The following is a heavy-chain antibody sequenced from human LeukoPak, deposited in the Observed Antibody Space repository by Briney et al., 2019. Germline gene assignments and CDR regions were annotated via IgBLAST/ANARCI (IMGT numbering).Heavy chain of an antibody. CDR1: GFTFSKYT. V-gene: IGHV3-23*01. CDR2: ISGSGAST. J-gene: IGHJ4*02. D-gene: IGHD2-8*01. CDR3: AKGGVSYTYYFDC. Sequence: GGSLSLSCVASGFTFSKYTMSWVRQAPGKGLEWVSGISGSGASTYSADFVKGRFTISRDTSKNTLYLQLNSLRAEDTAVYYCAKGGVSYTYYFDCWGQGTLVTVSS.